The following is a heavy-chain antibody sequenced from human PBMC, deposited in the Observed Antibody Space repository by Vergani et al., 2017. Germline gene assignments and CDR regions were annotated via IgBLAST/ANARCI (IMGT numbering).Heavy chain of an antibody. V-gene: IGHV3-43*01. D-gene: IGHD2-15*01. J-gene: IGHJ6*02. CDR2: ISWDGGST. CDR3: ARAADIVVVVTTPGHGMDV. CDR1: GFTFDDYT. Sequence: EVQLVESGGVVVQPGGSLRLSCAASGFTFDDYTMHWVRQAPGKGLEWVSLISWDGGSTYYADSVKGRFTISRDNSKNSLYLQMNSLRTEDTALYYCARAADIVVVVTTPGHGMDVWGQGTTVTVSS.